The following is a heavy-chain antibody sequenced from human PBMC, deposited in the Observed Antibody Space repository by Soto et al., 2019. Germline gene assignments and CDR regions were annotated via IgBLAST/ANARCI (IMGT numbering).Heavy chain of an antibody. Sequence: SETLSLTCTVSGGSISSYYWSWIRQPAGKGLEWIGRIYTSGSTNYNPSLKSRVTMSVDTSKNQFSLKLSSVTAADTAVYYCARDGRAAAGNYYGMDVWGQGTTVTVSS. CDR1: GGSISSYY. D-gene: IGHD6-13*01. CDR2: IYTSGST. J-gene: IGHJ6*02. V-gene: IGHV4-4*07. CDR3: ARDGRAAAGNYYGMDV.